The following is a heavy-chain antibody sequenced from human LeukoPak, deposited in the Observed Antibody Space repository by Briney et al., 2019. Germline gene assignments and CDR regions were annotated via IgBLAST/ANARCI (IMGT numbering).Heavy chain of an antibody. J-gene: IGHJ4*02. V-gene: IGHV4-59*01. CDR3: ARLTDLDTAMVFDY. CDR2: IYYSGST. D-gene: IGHD5-18*01. Sequence: PSETLSLTCTVSVGSISSYYWSWIRQPPGKGLEWIGYIYYSGSTNYNPSLKSRVTISVDTSKNQFSLKLSSVTAADTAVYYCARLTDLDTAMVFDYWGQGTLVTVSS. CDR1: VGSISSYY.